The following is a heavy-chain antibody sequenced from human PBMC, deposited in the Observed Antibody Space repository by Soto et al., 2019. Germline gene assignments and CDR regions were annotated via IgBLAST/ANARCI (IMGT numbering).Heavy chain of an antibody. CDR2: ISAYNGNT. D-gene: IGHD3-10*01. J-gene: IGHJ5*02. CDR3: ARDTLTSEAFGELLYPHWFDP. CDR1: GYTFTSYC. Sequence: GAPVKVSCKASGYTFTSYCISWVRQAPGQGLEWMGWISAYNGNTNYAQKLQGRVTMTTDTSTSTAYMELRSLRSDDTAVYYCARDTLTSEAFGELLYPHWFDPWGQGTLVTVSS. V-gene: IGHV1-18*01.